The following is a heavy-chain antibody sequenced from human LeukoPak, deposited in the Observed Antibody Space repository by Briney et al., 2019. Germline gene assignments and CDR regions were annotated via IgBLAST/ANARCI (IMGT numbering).Heavy chain of an antibody. J-gene: IGHJ4*02. CDR2: ITSDGGTT. D-gene: IGHD3-10*01. Sequence: GGSLRLSCAASGFTFSSYNMNWVRQAPGKGLEYVSAITSDGGTTYYADSVKGRFTISRDNSRNTLYLQMSSLRAEDTAVYYCVKDNSGSGDYWGQGTLVTVSS. CDR1: GFTFSSYN. CDR3: VKDNSGSGDY. V-gene: IGHV3-64D*06.